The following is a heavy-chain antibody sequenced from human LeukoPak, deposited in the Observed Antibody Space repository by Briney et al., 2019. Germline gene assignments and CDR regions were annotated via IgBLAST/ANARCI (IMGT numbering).Heavy chain of an antibody. CDR1: GYTFTGYY. V-gene: IGHV1-2*06. Sequence: ASVKVSCKASGYTFTGYYMHWVRQAPGQGLEWMGRTNPNSGGTNYAQKFQGRVTMARDTSISTAYMELSRLRSDDTAVYYCARAGYYYDSSGYYYVGVDYWGQGTLVTVSS. CDR2: TNPNSGGT. CDR3: ARAGYYYDSSGYYYVGVDY. J-gene: IGHJ4*02. D-gene: IGHD3-22*01.